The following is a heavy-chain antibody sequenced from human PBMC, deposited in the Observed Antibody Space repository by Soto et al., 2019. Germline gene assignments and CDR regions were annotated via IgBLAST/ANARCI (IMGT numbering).Heavy chain of an antibody. CDR3: ASGGASVTTPFDY. CDR1: GFAFSDPY. V-gene: IGHV3-11*01. J-gene: IGHJ4*02. D-gene: IGHD4-17*01. Sequence: GGSLRLSCAASGFAFSDPYMSWIRQAPGKGLEWISYISSSGSTIYYADSVKGRFTISRDNAKKSLYLQMDSLTADDTAVYYCASGGASVTTPFDYWGQGTQVPVSP. CDR2: ISSSGSTI.